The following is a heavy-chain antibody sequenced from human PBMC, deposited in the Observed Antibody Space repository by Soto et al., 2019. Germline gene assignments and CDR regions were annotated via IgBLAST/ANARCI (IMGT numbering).Heavy chain of an antibody. CDR3: ERVGYSSGWLYGMDV. D-gene: IGHD6-19*01. CDR2: IYSGGST. V-gene: IGHV3-66*01. CDR1: GFTVSSNY. Sequence: EVHLVESGGGLVQPGGSLRLSCAASGFTVSSNYMSWVRQAPGKGLEWVSVIYSGGSTYYADSVKGRFTISIDNSKNTLYLQLDSLRAEDTAVYYCERVGYSSGWLYGMDVWGQGTTVTVSS. J-gene: IGHJ6*02.